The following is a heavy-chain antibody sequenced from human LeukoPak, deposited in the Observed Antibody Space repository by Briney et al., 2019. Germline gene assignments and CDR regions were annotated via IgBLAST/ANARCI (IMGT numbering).Heavy chain of an antibody. Sequence: GGSLRLSCAASGFTFSSYAMSWVRQAPGKGLEWVSAISGSGGSTYYADSVKGRFTISRDNSKNTLYLQMNSLRAEDTAVYYCAKDHIDWVAAGAKIPPAWFDYWGQGTLVTVSS. D-gene: IGHD6-13*01. CDR2: ISGSGGST. CDR3: AKDHIDWVAAGAKIPPAWFDY. V-gene: IGHV3-23*01. CDR1: GFTFSSYA. J-gene: IGHJ4*02.